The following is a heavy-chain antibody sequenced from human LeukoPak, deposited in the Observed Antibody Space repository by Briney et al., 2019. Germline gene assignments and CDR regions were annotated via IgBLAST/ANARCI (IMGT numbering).Heavy chain of an antibody. CDR3: ARIHRGNVVYMDV. CDR2: INSDGFST. CDR1: GFTFSSYW. V-gene: IGHV3-74*01. J-gene: IGHJ6*03. D-gene: IGHD2-15*01. Sequence: GGSLRLSCAASGFTFSSYWMHWVRHAPGKGLVWVSRINSDGFSTIYADSVKGRFTISRDNAKNTLYLQMNSLRAEDTAVYYCARIHRGNVVYMDVWGKGTTVTVSS.